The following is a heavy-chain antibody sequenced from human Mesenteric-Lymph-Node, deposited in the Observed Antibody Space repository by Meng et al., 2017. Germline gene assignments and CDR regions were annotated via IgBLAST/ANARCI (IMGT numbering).Heavy chain of an antibody. Sequence: QGHLPEPGPGLLNPPEPLHLTCPVSCGSISSINWWPWVRQPPGKGLEWIGEIYHSGCTNYNPSLKSRVTISVDKSKNQFSLKLSSVTAADTAVYYCARVAAAGNEWFDPWGQGTLVTVSS. CDR3: ARVAAAGNEWFDP. V-gene: IGHV4-4*03. CDR1: CGSISSINW. CDR2: IYHSGCT. J-gene: IGHJ5*02. D-gene: IGHD6-13*01.